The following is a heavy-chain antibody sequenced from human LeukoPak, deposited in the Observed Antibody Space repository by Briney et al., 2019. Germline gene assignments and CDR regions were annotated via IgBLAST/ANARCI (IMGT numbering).Heavy chain of an antibody. Sequence: PGGSLRLSCETSGFTFSSYGMNWVRQGPGEGLEWVSFITSSGSAIYYADSVRGRFTVSRDNAKNSLTLQMNSLRAEDTAVYFCARVQLGDYIDYWGQGTLVTVSS. CDR2: ITSSGSAI. CDR1: GFTFSSYG. D-gene: IGHD1-1*01. V-gene: IGHV3-48*03. J-gene: IGHJ4*02. CDR3: ARVQLGDYIDY.